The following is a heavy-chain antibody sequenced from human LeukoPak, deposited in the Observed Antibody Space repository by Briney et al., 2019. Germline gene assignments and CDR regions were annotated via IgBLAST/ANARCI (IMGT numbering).Heavy chain of an antibody. J-gene: IGHJ4*02. V-gene: IGHV4-61*02. CDR1: GGSVSSGDYY. Sequence: SETLSLTCTVSGGSVSSGDYYWSWIRQPAGKGLEWIGRIYTSGSTNYNPSLKSRVTISVDTSKNQFSLKLSSVTAADTAVYYCARERETMVRGVIRAFIDYWGQGTLVTVSS. CDR3: ARERETMVRGVIRAFIDY. D-gene: IGHD3-10*01. CDR2: IYTSGST.